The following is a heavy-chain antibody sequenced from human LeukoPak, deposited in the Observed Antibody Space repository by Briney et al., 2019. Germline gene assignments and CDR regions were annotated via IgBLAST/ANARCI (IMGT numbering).Heavy chain of an antibody. CDR2: MNPNSGNT. CDR3: ARGRTITIFGVVMVRHYDY. V-gene: IGHV1-8*01. D-gene: IGHD3-3*01. J-gene: IGHJ4*02. CDR1: GYTFTSYD. Sequence: ASVKVSCKASGYTFTSYDINWVRQATGQGLEWMGWMNPNSGNTGYAQKFQGRVTMTRNTSISTAYMELSSLRSEDTAVYYCARGRTITIFGVVMVRHYDYWGQGTLVTASS.